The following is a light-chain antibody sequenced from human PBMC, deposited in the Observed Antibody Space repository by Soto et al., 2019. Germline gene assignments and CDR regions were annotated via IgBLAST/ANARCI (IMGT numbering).Light chain of an antibody. CDR2: GAF. CDR3: QQYISWPT. V-gene: IGKV3-15*01. J-gene: IGKJ4*02. CDR1: QSISTN. Sequence: EILMTQSPGTLSASPGERAILSCRASQSISTNLAWFQQKPGQTPRLLIYGAFTRATGIPARFSGSGAGTEFTPTITSLQPEDFAVYYCQQYISWPTFGRGTKVEMK.